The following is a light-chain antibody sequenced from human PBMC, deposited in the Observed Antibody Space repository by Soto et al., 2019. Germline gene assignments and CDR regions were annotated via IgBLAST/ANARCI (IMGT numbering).Light chain of an antibody. V-gene: IGKV3-20*01. J-gene: IGKJ1*01. CDR1: HSVSSSY. CDR2: GAS. CDR3: QQTVT. Sequence: EIVLTQSPGTLSLSPGERATLSCRASHSVSSSYLAWYQQKPGQAPRLLIYGASSRATGIPDRFSGSGSGTDFTLTVSRLEPEDFAVYYCQQTVTFGQGTKVEIK.